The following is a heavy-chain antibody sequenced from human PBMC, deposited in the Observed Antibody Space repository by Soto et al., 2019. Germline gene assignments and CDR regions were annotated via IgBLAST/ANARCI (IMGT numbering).Heavy chain of an antibody. CDR2: IYYTGGT. Sequence: SETLSLTCSVSRYPINTDYYRSWLRQPPGKGLEWLGHIYYTGGTFDSASLKSRLSLSVDTSKNQFSLRLRSVTAADTAVYYCARDTAAKYYDRRTYYPHFDPWGQGILVTVAS. V-gene: IGHV4-30-4*01. J-gene: IGHJ5*02. D-gene: IGHD3-22*01. CDR3: ARDTAAKYYDRRTYYPHFDP. CDR1: RYPINTDYY.